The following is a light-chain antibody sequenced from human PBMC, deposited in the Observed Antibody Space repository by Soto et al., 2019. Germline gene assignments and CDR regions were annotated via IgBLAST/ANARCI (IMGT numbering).Light chain of an antibody. J-gene: IGLJ3*02. Sequence: QSALTQPASVSGSPGQSFTTPCTGSSSDVGAHHSVSWYQQHPGKAPKLIIFDVSNRPSGVSNRFSGSKSGNTASLTISGLQPEDEADYYCSSFTDTGTVMFGGGTKLTVL. CDR1: SSDVGAHHS. CDR3: SSFTDTGTVM. V-gene: IGLV2-14*03. CDR2: DVS.